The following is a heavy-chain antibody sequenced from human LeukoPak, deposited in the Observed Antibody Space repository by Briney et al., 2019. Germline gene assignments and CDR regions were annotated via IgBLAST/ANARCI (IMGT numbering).Heavy chain of an antibody. Sequence: PGGSLRLSCAVSGFTFSSYEMNWVRQAPGKGLEWVSYISSSGSSIYYADSVKGRFTISRGNAKNSLYLQMNSLRAEDTAVYYCARGSSGWYYFDDWGQGTLVTVSS. V-gene: IGHV3-48*03. D-gene: IGHD6-19*01. CDR2: ISSSGSSI. CDR1: GFTFSSYE. J-gene: IGHJ4*02. CDR3: ARGSSGWYYFDD.